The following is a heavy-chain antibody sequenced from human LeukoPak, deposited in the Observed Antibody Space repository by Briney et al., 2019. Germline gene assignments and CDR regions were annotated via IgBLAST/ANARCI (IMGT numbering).Heavy chain of an antibody. J-gene: IGHJ4*02. Sequence: GGSLRLSCAASGFTFDDYAMHWVRQAPGKGLEWVSLISWDGGSTYYADSVKGRFTISRDNSKNSLYLQMNSLRAEDTALYYCARQPTYYYDSSGSRAAQHFDYWGQGTLVTVSS. CDR1: GFTFDDYA. D-gene: IGHD3-22*01. CDR2: ISWDGGST. CDR3: ARQPTYYYDSSGSRAAQHFDY. V-gene: IGHV3-43D*03.